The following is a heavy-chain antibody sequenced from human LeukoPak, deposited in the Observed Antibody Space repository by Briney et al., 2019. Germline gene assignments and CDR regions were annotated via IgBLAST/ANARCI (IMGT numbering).Heavy chain of an antibody. CDR2: IIPILGIA. J-gene: IGHJ6*02. Sequence: SVKVSCKASGGTFSSYAISWVRQAPGQGLEWMGRIIPILGIANYAQKFQGRVTITADKSTSTAYMELSSLRSEDTAVYYCARGLWTAAAGTIYYYGMDVWGQGTTVTVSS. D-gene: IGHD6-13*01. V-gene: IGHV1-69*04. CDR1: GGTFSSYA. CDR3: ARGLWTAAAGTIYYYGMDV.